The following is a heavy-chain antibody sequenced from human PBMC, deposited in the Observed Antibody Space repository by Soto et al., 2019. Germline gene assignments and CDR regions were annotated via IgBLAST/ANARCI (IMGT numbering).Heavy chain of an antibody. CDR2: IYYSGST. J-gene: IGHJ4*02. CDR3: ASSPFIFYSTQHYDFWSGYDDDSDY. V-gene: IGHV4-39*01. CDR1: GGSISSSSYY. Sequence: QLQLQESGPGLVKPSETLSLTCTVSGGSISSSSYYWGWIRQPPGKGLEWIGSIYYSGSTYYNPSLKSRVTISVDTSKNQFSLKLSSVTAADTAVYYCASSPFIFYSTQHYDFWSGYDDDSDYWGQGTLVTVSS. D-gene: IGHD3-3*01.